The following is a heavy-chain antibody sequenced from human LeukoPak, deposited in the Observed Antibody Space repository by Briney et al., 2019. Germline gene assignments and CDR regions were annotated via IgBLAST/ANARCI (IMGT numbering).Heavy chain of an antibody. D-gene: IGHD3-10*01. J-gene: IGHJ4*03. CDR1: GFTFGDYA. CDR2: ISSKDYGGTT. V-gene: IGHV3-49*03. CDR3: ARGLRWGFGSGEGYFYY. Sequence: GGSLRLSCTASGFTFGDYAMSWFRQAPGKGLEGVGFISSKDYGGTTEYAASVEGIFTISRDFSVSVASLHVNSVTAEDAGVYYCARGLRWGFGSGEGYFYYWGQGGPVSVSS.